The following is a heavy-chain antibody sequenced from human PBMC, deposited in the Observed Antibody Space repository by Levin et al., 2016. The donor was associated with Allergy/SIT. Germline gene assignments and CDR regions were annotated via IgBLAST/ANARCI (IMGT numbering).Heavy chain of an antibody. J-gene: IGHJ2*01. V-gene: IGHV3-7*01. CDR2: INQDGRGK. CDR3: AKDATCDITTCSTTNWIFWYFDL. Sequence: GESLKISCTTSGFTFSTYYMSWVRQAPGKGLAWVASINQDGRGKYYVASVEGRFTISRDNAKNSLYLQMDSLRAEDTAVYYCAKDATCDITTCSTTNWIFWYFDLWGRGTLLTVSS. CDR1: GFTFSTYY. D-gene: IGHD2-2*02.